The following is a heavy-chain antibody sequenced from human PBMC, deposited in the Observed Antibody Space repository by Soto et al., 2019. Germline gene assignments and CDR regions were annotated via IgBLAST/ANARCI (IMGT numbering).Heavy chain of an antibody. D-gene: IGHD1-20*01. CDR1: GYVFTSCN. CDR2: INPSGRST. Sequence: QVQVMQSGAEVREPGASVKLSCKTSGYVFTSCNVHWVRHAPGRGREWMGKINPSGRSTLYAQHFQDRISLTTDTSKGTVYMDLRSLISEDTAIYYCARGYYNNQTDYMDVWGTGTTVTVAS. CDR3: ARGYYNNQTDYMDV. V-gene: IGHV1-46*03. J-gene: IGHJ6*03.